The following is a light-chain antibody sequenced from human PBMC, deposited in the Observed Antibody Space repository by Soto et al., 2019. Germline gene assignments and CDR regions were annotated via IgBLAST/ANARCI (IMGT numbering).Light chain of an antibody. J-gene: IGLJ2*01. CDR2: QDS. CDR1: KLGDKY. Sequence: SYELTQPPSVSVSPGQTASITCSGDKLGDKYACWYQQKPGQSPVLVIYQDSKRPSGIPERFSGSNSGNTATLTISGTQAMDEADYYCQAWDSRTHVVFGGGTKVTVL. V-gene: IGLV3-1*01. CDR3: QAWDSRTHVV.